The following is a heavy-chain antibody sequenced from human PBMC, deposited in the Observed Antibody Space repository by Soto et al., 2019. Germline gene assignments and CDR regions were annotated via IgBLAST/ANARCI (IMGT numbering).Heavy chain of an antibody. CDR1: GGSISSGGYY. D-gene: IGHD3-3*01. J-gene: IGHJ4*02. Sequence: SETLSLTCTVSGGSISSGGYYWSWIRQHPGKGLEWIGYIYYSGSTYYNPSLKSRVTISVDTSKNQFSLKLSSVTAADTAVYYCARDEESYDFLIWGQGTLVTVSS. CDR3: ARDEESYDFLI. V-gene: IGHV4-31*03. CDR2: IYYSGST.